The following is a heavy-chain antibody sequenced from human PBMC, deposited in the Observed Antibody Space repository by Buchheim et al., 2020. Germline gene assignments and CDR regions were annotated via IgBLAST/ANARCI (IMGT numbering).Heavy chain of an antibody. CDR1: GFTFGDYS. J-gene: IGHJ4*02. Sequence: VQLVESGGGLVQPGGSVRLSCTASGFTFGDYSMNWVRQAPGKGLEWVAVISYDGSNKYYADSVKGRFTISRDNVKNSLYLQMNSLRAEDTAVYYCARGLYSNWFLNDYWGQGTL. CDR2: ISYDGSNK. V-gene: IGHV3-30*03. D-gene: IGHD4-11*01. CDR3: ARGLYSNWFLNDY.